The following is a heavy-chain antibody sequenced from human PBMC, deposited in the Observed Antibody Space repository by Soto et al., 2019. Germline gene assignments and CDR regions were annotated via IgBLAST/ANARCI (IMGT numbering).Heavy chain of an antibody. Sequence: SLRLSCAASGFTFSSYAMHWVRQAPGKGLEWVAVISYDGSNKYYADSVKGRFTISRDNSKNTLYLQMNSLRAEDTAVYYCARDTNYYDSSGLDYWGQGTLVTSPQ. CDR3: ARDTNYYDSSGLDY. J-gene: IGHJ4*02. D-gene: IGHD3-22*01. CDR2: ISYDGSNK. CDR1: GFTFSSYA. V-gene: IGHV3-30-3*01.